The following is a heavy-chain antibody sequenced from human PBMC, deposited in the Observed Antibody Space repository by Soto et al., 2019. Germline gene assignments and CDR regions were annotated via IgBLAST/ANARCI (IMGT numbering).Heavy chain of an antibody. CDR3: ARSTYSSSSGDYYYGMDV. Sequence: QVQLVQSGAEVKQPGSSVKVSCKASGGTFSSYAISWVRQAPGQGLEWMGGIIPIFGTANYAQKFQGRVTITADKSTSTAYMELSSLRSEDTAVYYCARSTYSSSSGDYYYGMDVWGQGTTVTVSS. J-gene: IGHJ6*02. V-gene: IGHV1-69*06. CDR1: GGTFSSYA. D-gene: IGHD6-6*01. CDR2: IIPIFGTA.